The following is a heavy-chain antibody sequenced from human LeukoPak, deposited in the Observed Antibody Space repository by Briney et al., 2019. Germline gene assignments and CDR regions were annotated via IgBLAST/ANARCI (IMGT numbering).Heavy chain of an antibody. CDR3: ARGIVGAIGCFDY. CDR1: GFTVSSNY. CDR2: IYSGGST. Sequence: GGSLRLSCAASGFTVSSNYMSWVRQAPGKGLEWLSVIYSGGSTYYADSVKGRFTISRDNSKNTLYLQMNSLRAEDTAVYYCARGIVGAIGCFDYWGQGTLVTVSS. D-gene: IGHD1-26*01. J-gene: IGHJ4*02. V-gene: IGHV3-53*01.